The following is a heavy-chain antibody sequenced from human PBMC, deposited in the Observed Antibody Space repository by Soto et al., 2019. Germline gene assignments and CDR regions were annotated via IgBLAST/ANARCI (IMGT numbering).Heavy chain of an antibody. CDR2: IIPIPGTA. D-gene: IGHD2-2*01. V-gene: IGHV1-69*01. CDR1: GGTFGSYA. Sequence: QVQLVQSGAEVKKPGSSVKVSCKASGGTFGSYAISWVRQAPGQGLEWMGGIIPIPGTANYAQKFQGRVTMAADESTSTAYMELSSLRSEDTAVYYCARSQGSSTSLEIYYYYYDGMDVWGQGTTVTVSS. CDR3: ARSQGSSTSLEIYYYYYDGMDV. J-gene: IGHJ6*02.